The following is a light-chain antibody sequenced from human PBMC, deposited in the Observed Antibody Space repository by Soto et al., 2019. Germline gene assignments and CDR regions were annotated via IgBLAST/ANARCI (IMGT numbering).Light chain of an antibody. J-gene: IGKJ1*01. CDR3: QQRSIWPVT. CDR2: DAS. Sequence: EVVLTQSPATLSLSPGERATLSCRASQSVSAYFAWYQQKPGQAPRLLIYDASNRATGVPARFSGSGSGTDFTLTISSLEPEDFAIYYCQQRSIWPVTFGQGTKVEIK. CDR1: QSVSAY. V-gene: IGKV3-11*01.